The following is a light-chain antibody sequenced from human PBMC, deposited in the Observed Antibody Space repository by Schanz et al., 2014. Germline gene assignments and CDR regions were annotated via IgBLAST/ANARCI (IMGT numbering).Light chain of an antibody. J-gene: IGLJ3*02. CDR3: FLSYDGVRV. V-gene: IGLV7-46*01. Sequence: QTVVTQEPSLTVSPGGTVTLTCGSSTGVVTSGHYPYWFQQKPGQAPRTLIYNTSNKHSWTPARFSGSLLGGKAALTLSGAQPEDEADYYCFLSYDGVRVFGGGTKLTVL. CDR2: NTS. CDR1: TGVVTSGHY.